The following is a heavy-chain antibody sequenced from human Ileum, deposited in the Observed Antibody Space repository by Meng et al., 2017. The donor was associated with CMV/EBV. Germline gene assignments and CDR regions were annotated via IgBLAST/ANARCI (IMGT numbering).Heavy chain of an antibody. D-gene: IGHD3-10*01. CDR2: IYYNGNA. V-gene: IGHV4-30-4*08. CDR1: GDSIGSGDYS. Sequence: KLHGSGPVLVNPSQTLSLTCTVSGDSIGSGDYSWNWVRQPPGKGLEWIGYIYYNGNAYYNPSLKSQVTISVDTSKNQFSLRLKSVTAADSAVYFCAGGGIFRGLDYWGQGTLVTVSS. J-gene: IGHJ4*02. CDR3: AGGGIFRGLDY.